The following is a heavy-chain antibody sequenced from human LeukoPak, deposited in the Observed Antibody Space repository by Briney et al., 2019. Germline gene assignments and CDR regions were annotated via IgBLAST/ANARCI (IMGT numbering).Heavy chain of an antibody. CDR2: IYSGGST. Sequence: GGSLRLSCAASGFTVSNNYMSWVRQAPGKGLEWVSVIYSGGSTYYADSVKGRFTISRDNSKNTLYLQMNSLRDEDTAMYYCASTRCGSGSYMAFDYWGQGTLVTVSS. D-gene: IGHD3-10*01. CDR3: ASTRCGSGSYMAFDY. J-gene: IGHJ4*02. CDR1: GFTVSNNY. V-gene: IGHV3-53*01.